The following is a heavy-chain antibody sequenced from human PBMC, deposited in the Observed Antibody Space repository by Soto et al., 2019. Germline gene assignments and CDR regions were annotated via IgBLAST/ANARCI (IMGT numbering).Heavy chain of an antibody. Sequence: QVQLVESGGGVVQPGRSLRLSCAASGFTFSSYGMHWVRQAPGKGLEWVAVISYDGSNKYYADSVKGRFTISRDNSKNTLYRQMNSLRAEDTAVYYCAKGGDYGDYVFGWYFDLWGRGTLVTVSS. J-gene: IGHJ2*01. CDR2: ISYDGSNK. V-gene: IGHV3-30*18. CDR1: GFTFSSYG. D-gene: IGHD4-17*01. CDR3: AKGGDYGDYVFGWYFDL.